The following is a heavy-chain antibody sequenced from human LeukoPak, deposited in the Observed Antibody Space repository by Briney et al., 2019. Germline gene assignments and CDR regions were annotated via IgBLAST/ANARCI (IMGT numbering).Heavy chain of an antibody. CDR1: GYTFTGYY. CDR2: INPNSGGT. D-gene: IGHD2-15*01. V-gene: IGHV1-2*02. J-gene: IGHJ4*02. CDR3: ARRYCSGGSCYPTSLDY. Sequence: ASVKVSCKASGYTFTGYYMHWVRQAPGQGLEWMGWINPNSGGTNYAQKFQGRVTMTRDTSISTAYMELSRLRSDDTAVYYCARRYCSGGSCYPTSLDYWGQGTLVTVSS.